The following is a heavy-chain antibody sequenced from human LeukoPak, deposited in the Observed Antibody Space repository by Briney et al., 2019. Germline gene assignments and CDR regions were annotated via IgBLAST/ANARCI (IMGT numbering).Heavy chain of an antibody. D-gene: IGHD1-26*01. V-gene: IGHV1-2*02. CDR1: GYTFIGYY. J-gene: IGHJ4*02. CDR3: ARVGVEATATFDY. Sequence: ASVKVSCKASGYTFIGYYIHWVRQAAGQGLEWMGWTNPNSGGTNYAQKFQGRVTMTRDTSISTASMELSSLRSDDTAVYFCARVGVEATATFDYWGQGTLVTVSS. CDR2: TNPNSGGT.